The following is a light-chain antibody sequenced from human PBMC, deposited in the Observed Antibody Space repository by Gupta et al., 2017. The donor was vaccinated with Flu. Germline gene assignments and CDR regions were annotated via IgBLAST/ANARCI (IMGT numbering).Light chain of an antibody. J-gene: IGKJ1*01. CDR2: KAS. CDR1: QSISSW. V-gene: IGKV1-5*03. CDR3: QQYNSDSPWT. Sequence: DIQMTQSPSTLSASVGDRATITCRASQSISSWLAWYQQKPGKAPKLLIYKASSLEGGVPSRFSGSGSGTEFTLTISSLQPDDVATYYCQQYNSDSPWTFGQGTKVEIK.